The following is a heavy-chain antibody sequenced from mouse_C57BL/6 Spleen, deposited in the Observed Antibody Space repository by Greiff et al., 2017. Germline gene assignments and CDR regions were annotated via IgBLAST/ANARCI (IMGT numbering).Heavy chain of an antibody. J-gene: IGHJ2*01. CDR3: TRFVPNWEGGLDY. CDR2: IDPETGGT. V-gene: IGHV1-15*01. D-gene: IGHD4-1*01. CDR1: GYTFTDYE. Sequence: VQLQQSGAELVRPGASVTLSCKASGYTFTDYEMHWVKQTPVHGLEWIGAIDPETGGTAYNQKFKGKAILTADKSSSTAYMELRSLTSEDSSVYYCTRFVPNWEGGLDYWGQGTTLTVSS.